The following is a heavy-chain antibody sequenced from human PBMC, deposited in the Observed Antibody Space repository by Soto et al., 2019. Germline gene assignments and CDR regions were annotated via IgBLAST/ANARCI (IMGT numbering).Heavy chain of an antibody. D-gene: IGHD2-2*01. CDR3: ASDLQPLVDGSSSRCYLDGLHP. V-gene: IGHV1-3*03. CDR2: INAGKGNT. Sequence: ASVKVSCKASGYTFTRYAMHWVRHAPGQRVEGVGWINAGKGNTKYSQEFQGRVSMTRDTSASTGYMEMSRLSSEDTALYYCASDLQPLVDGSSSRCYLDGLHPWGQGTLVTVSS. CDR1: GYTFTRYA. J-gene: IGHJ5*02.